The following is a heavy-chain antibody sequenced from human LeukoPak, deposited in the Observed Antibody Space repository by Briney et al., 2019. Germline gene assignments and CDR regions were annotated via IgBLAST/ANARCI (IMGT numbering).Heavy chain of an antibody. V-gene: IGHV1-46*03. CDR1: GYTFTSYY. CDR2: INPSGGST. Sequence: GASVKVSCKASGYTFTSYYMHWVRQAPGQGLEWMGIINPSGGSTSYAQKFQGRVTMTRDMSTSTVYMELSSLRSEDTAVYYCATERRGYCISTSCSNFDYWGQGTLVTVSS. D-gene: IGHD2-2*01. CDR3: ATERRGYCISTSCSNFDY. J-gene: IGHJ4*02.